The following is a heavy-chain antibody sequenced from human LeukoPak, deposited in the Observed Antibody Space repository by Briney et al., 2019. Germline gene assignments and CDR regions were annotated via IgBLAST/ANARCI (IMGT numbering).Heavy chain of an antibody. D-gene: IGHD3-16*01. V-gene: IGHV1-8*01. CDR2: MNPNSGNT. Sequence: ASVKVSCRASGYTFTSYDINWVRQATGQGLEWMGWMNPNSGNTGYAQKFQGRVTMTRNTSISTAYMELSSLRSEDTAVYYCAGGPSRPGGGFDPWGQGTLVTVSS. CDR1: GYTFTSYD. J-gene: IGHJ5*02. CDR3: AGGPSRPGGGFDP.